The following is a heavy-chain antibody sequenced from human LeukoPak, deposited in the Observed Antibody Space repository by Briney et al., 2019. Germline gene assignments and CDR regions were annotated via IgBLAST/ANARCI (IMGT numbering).Heavy chain of an antibody. CDR2: ISDTASTI. J-gene: IGHJ4*02. CDR1: GFTFRSYE. CDR3: ARDDFAGNKFFDS. D-gene: IGHD3/OR15-3a*01. V-gene: IGHV3-48*03. Sequence: PGGSLRLSCTASGFTFRSYEMNWVRQAPGKGLEWVSYISDTASTIFYADSVKGRFTISRDNAKNLLYLQMTSLRAEDTAVYYCARDDFAGNKFFDSWGLGTLVTVSS.